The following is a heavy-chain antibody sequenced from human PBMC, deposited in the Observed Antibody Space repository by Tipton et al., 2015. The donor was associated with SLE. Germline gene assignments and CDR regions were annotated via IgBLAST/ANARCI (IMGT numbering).Heavy chain of an antibody. V-gene: IGHV4-34*01. D-gene: IGHD2-15*01. CDR3: ARLRDIVLY. Sequence: TLSLTCAVYGGSFRGYYWSWDRQAPGKGLEWVGENNHSGSTYHNPSLKSRDTISVDTSKNQFSLKLSPVTAADTAGYYWARLRDIVLYWGQGTLVTVSS. CDR2: NNHSGST. J-gene: IGHJ4*02. CDR1: GGSFRGYY.